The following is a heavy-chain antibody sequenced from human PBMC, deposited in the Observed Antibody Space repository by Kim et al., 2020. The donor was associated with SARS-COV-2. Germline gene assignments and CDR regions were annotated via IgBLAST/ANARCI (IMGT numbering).Heavy chain of an antibody. J-gene: IGHJ2*01. D-gene: IGHD5-18*01. CDR2: IYYSGST. V-gene: IGHV4-39*01. CDR3: ARHGRTGAWIQLGGYFDL. CDR1: GGSISSSSYY. Sequence: SETLSLTCTVSGGSISSSSYYWGWIRQPPGKGLEWIGIIYYSGSTYYNPSLKSRVTISVDTSKNQFSLKLSSVTAADTAVYYCARHGRTGAWIQLGGYFDLWGRGTLVTVSS.